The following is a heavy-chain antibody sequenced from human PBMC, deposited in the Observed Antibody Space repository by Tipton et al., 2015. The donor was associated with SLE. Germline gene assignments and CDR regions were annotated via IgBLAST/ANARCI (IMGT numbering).Heavy chain of an antibody. Sequence: TLSLTCTVSGGSIGSSSYYWGWIRQPPGKELEWIGSIYYSGSTYYNPSLKSRVTISVDTSKNQFSLKLSSVTAADTAVYYCARARRFLEWLSPHFFDYWGQGTLVTVSS. V-gene: IGHV4-39*07. J-gene: IGHJ4*02. CDR3: ARARRFLEWLSPHFFDY. CDR2: IYYSGST. CDR1: GGSIGSSSYY. D-gene: IGHD3-3*01.